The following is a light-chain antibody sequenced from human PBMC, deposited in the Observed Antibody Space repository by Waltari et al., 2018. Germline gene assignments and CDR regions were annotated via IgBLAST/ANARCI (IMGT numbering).Light chain of an antibody. CDR1: SSNVGGYNY. CDR3: SSYAGTDVV. J-gene: IGLJ2*01. Sequence: SALTQPHSESASPAQSVTIPCTGTSSNVGGYNYVSWYQQHPGKAPKLMLYEVSKRPSGVPDRFSSSKSGNTASLTVSGLQAEDEADYYCSSYAGTDVVFGGGTKLTVL. CDR2: EVS. V-gene: IGLV2-8*01.